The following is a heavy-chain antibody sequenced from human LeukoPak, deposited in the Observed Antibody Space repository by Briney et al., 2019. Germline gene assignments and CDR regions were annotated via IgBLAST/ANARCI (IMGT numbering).Heavy chain of an antibody. CDR2: IGVGGGRK. CDR3: AARSNNWYVLDY. J-gene: IGHJ4*02. V-gene: IGHV3-48*01. CDR1: GFTFRTYS. D-gene: IGHD6-13*01. Sequence: GGSLRLSCAASGFTFRTYSLNWVRQAPGKGLEWISYIGVGGGRKFYADSVKGRFTISRDNSKNTLYLQMNSLRAEDTAVYYCAARSNNWYVLDYWGQGTLVTVSS.